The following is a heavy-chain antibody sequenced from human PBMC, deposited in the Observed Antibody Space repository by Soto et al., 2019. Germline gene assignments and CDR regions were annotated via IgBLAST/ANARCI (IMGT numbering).Heavy chain of an antibody. Sequence: QVQLQESGPGLVKPSQTLSLICTVSGGSISSGDYYWSWIRQPPGKGLEWIGYIYYSGSTYYNPSLKSRVTISVDTSKNQSSLKLSSVTAADTAVYYCARGLHSGDAFDYWGQGTLVTVSS. CDR2: IYYSGST. CDR1: GGSISSGDYY. D-gene: IGHD3-10*01. CDR3: ARGLHSGDAFDY. J-gene: IGHJ4*02. V-gene: IGHV4-30-4*01.